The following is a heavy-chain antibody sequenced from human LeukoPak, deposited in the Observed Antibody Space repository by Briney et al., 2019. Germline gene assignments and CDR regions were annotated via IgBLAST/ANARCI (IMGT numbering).Heavy chain of an antibody. D-gene: IGHD6-6*01. CDR3: ARVEYSSSPFDY. V-gene: IGHV3-30-3*01. Sequence: GRSLRLSCAASGFTFSSYAMHWVRQAPGKGLEWVAVISYDGSNKYYADSVKGRFTISRDNSKNTLYLQMNSLRAEDTAVYYCARVEYSSSPFDYWGQGTLVTVSS. CDR1: GFTFSSYA. J-gene: IGHJ4*02. CDR2: ISYDGSNK.